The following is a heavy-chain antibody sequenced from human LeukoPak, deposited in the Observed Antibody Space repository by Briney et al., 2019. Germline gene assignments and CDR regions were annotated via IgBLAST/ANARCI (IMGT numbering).Heavy chain of an antibody. CDR2: IRYDGSNK. CDR1: GFTFSSYG. V-gene: IGHV3-30*02. J-gene: IGHJ4*02. Sequence: PGGSLRLSCAASGFTFSSYGMHWVRQAPGKGLEWVAFIRYDGSNKYDADSVKGRFTISRDNSKNTLSLQMNSLRAEDTAVYFCAKEFSYGFDYWGQGTLVTVSS. CDR3: AKEFSYGFDY. D-gene: IGHD5-18*01.